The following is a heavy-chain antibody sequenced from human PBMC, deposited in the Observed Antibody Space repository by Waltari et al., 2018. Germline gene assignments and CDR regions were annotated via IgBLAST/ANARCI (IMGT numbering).Heavy chain of an antibody. J-gene: IGHJ4*02. CDR2: ISPTSSTI. V-gene: IGHV3-48*02. CDR3: ATAARRRDVGDLS. CDR1: GFSFRSHC. Sequence: EVQLVEAGGSLVQPGGSLRLSCGASGFSFRSHCWNWVRQAPGKGLEWVSYISPTSSTIYYADSVKGRFTISRDNGKDSLHLQMNSLRDEDTAVYYCATAARRRDVGDLSWGQGTLVTVSA. D-gene: IGHD3-16*02.